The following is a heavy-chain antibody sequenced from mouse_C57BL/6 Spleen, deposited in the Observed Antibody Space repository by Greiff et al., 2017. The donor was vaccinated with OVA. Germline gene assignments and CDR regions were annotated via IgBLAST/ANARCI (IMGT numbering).Heavy chain of an antibody. V-gene: IGHV5-15*01. CDR1: GFTFSDYG. D-gene: IGHD1-1*02. Sequence: DVQLVESGGGLVQPGGSLKLSCAASGFTFSDYGMAWVRQAPRKGPEWVAFISNLAYSIYYAATVTGRFTISRENAKNTLYREMSSLRSEDTAMYYCARYGDYAMDYWGQGTSVTVSS. CDR2: ISNLAYSI. J-gene: IGHJ4*01. CDR3: ARYGDYAMDY.